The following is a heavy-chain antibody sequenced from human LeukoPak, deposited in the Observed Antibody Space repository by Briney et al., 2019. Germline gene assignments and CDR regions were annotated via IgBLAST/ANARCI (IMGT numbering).Heavy chain of an antibody. Sequence: ESGPTLVNPTQTLTLTCTFSGFSLSTSGVGVGWIRQPPGKALEWLALIYWNDDKRYSPSLKSRLTITKDTSKNQVVLTMTNMDPVDTATYYCARPYYYGSGSHRTHFDYWGQGTLVTVSS. D-gene: IGHD3-10*01. J-gene: IGHJ4*02. CDR1: GFSLSTSGVG. V-gene: IGHV2-5*01. CDR3: ARPYYYGSGSHRTHFDY. CDR2: IYWNDDK.